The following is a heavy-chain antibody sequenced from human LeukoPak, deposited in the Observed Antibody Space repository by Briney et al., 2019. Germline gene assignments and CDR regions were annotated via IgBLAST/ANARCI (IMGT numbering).Heavy chain of an antibody. Sequence: GASVKVSCKASGYTFTGYYMHWVRQAPGQGLEWMGWINPNSGGTNYAQKFQGRVTMTRDTSISTAYMELSRLRSDDTAVYYCARDLDYYDRSGYYHGAFDIWGQGTMVTVSS. CDR2: INPNSGGT. V-gene: IGHV1-2*02. D-gene: IGHD3-22*01. CDR3: ARDLDYYDRSGYYHGAFDI. CDR1: GYTFTGYY. J-gene: IGHJ3*02.